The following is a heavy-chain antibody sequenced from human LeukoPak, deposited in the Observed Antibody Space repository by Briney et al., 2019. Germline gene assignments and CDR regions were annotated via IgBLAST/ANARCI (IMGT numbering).Heavy chain of an antibody. CDR2: ISGTGANT. V-gene: IGHV3-23*01. CDR1: GFTFKNYG. Sequence: PGGSLRLSCAAAGFTFKNYGMSWVRQAPRKGLEWVADISGTGANTYYADSVKGRFTISRDNSKNTLYLQMNSLRGEDTAVYSCAKRYGLASSPFDYWGQGTLVTVSS. D-gene: IGHD3-10*01. CDR3: AKRYGLASSPFDY. J-gene: IGHJ4*02.